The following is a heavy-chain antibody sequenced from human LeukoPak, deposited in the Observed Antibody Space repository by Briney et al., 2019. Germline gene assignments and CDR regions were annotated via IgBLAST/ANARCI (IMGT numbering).Heavy chain of an antibody. CDR1: GYTFTSYD. CDR2: MNPNSGNT. CDR3: ARVPRELLGC. Sequence: ASVKVSCKASGYTFTSYDINWVRPATGQGLEWMGYMNPNSGNTGYAQKFQGRVTMTRNTSISTAYMEPSSLRSEDTAVYYCARVPRELLGCWGQGTLVTVSS. D-gene: IGHD1-26*01. V-gene: IGHV1-8*01. J-gene: IGHJ4*02.